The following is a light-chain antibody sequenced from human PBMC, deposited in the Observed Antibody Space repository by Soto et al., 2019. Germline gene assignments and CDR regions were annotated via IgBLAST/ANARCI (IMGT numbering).Light chain of an antibody. CDR2: DVS. V-gene: IGLV2-14*01. CDR1: SSDVGGYNY. CDR3: SSYTSSSTYV. J-gene: IGLJ1*01. Sequence: QSALTQPASVSVSPGQSITISCNGTSSDVGGYNYVSWYQQHPGKAPKLMIYDVSNRPSGVSNRFSGSKSGNTASLTISGLQAEDEADYYCSSYTSSSTYVFGTGTKVTVL.